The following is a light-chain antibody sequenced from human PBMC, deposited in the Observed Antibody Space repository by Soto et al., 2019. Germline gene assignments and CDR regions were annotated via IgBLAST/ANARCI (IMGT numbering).Light chain of an antibody. Sequence: QSALPQPASVSGSPGQSITISCTGTSSDVGGYNYVSWYQQHPGKAPKLMIYEVSNRPSGVSNRFSGSKSGNTASLTISGLQAEDEADYYCSSYRSSSTLYVFGTGTKATVL. J-gene: IGLJ1*01. CDR3: SSYRSSSTLYV. CDR2: EVS. CDR1: SSDVGGYNY. V-gene: IGLV2-14*01.